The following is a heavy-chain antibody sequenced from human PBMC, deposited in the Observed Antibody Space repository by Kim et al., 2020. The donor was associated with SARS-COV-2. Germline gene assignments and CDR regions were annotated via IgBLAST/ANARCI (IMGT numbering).Heavy chain of an antibody. CDR2: INHSGST. CDR1: GGSFSGYY. J-gene: IGHJ4*02. V-gene: IGHV4-34*01. D-gene: IGHD5-12*01. CDR3: ARVVNIVAVHFDY. Sequence: SETLSLTCAVYGGSFSGYYWSWIRQPPGKGLEWIGEINHSGSTNYNPSLKSRVTISVDTSKNQFSLKLSSVTAADTAVYYCARVVNIVAVHFDYWGQGTLVTVSS.